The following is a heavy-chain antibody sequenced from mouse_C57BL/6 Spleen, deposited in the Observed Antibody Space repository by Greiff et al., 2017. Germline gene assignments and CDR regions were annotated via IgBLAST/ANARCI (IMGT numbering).Heavy chain of an antibody. CDR1: GFTFSDYG. J-gene: IGHJ4*01. CDR2: ISSGSSTI. Sequence: VQLKESGGGLVKPGGSLKLSCAASGFTFSDYGMHWVRQAPEQGLEWVAYISSGSSTIYYADTVKGRFTISGDNAKNTVCLQRTSLRSEDTAMYYCARGYYDYPYYYAMDYWGQGTSVTVSS. V-gene: IGHV5-17*01. D-gene: IGHD2-4*01. CDR3: ARGYYDYPYYYAMDY.